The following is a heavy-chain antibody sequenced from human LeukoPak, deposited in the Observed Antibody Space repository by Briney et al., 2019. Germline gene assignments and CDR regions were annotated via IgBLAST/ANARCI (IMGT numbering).Heavy chain of an antibody. J-gene: IGHJ5*02. CDR2: IWYDGSNK. V-gene: IGHV3-33*01. Sequence: GGSLRLSCAASGFTFSSYGMHWVRQAPGKGLEWVAVIWYDGSNKYYADSVKGRFTISRDNSKNTLYLQMNSLRAEDTAVYYCARYGGNSRIGGWFDPWGQGTLVTVSS. CDR3: ARYGGNSRIGGWFDP. CDR1: GFTFSSYG. D-gene: IGHD4-23*01.